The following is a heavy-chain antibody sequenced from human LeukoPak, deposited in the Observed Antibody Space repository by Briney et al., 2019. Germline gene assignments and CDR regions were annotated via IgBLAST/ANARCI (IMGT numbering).Heavy chain of an antibody. Sequence: ASVKVSCKXSGYTFTTFYIHWVRQAPGQGLEWMGMVNPTSGVSLYAQKFQGRVTMTRDTSTSTVYMELSSLTSDDAAVYFCARERGYCSDSACYGSDYWGQGTLVTVSS. CDR2: VNPTSGVS. D-gene: IGHD2-2*01. CDR1: GYTFTTFY. V-gene: IGHV1-46*01. J-gene: IGHJ4*02. CDR3: ARERGYCSDSACYGSDY.